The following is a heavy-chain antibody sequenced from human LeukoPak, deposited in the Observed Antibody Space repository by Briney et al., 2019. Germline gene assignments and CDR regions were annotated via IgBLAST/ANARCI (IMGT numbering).Heavy chain of an antibody. Sequence: SETLSLTCTVSGGSISSYYWSWNRQPPGKGLEWIGYIYYSGSTNYNPSLKSRVTISVDTSKNQFSLKLSSVTAADTAVYYCARDSGLVPHAFDIWGQGTMVTVSS. V-gene: IGHV4-59*01. CDR1: GGSISSYY. CDR2: IYYSGST. D-gene: IGHD6-6*01. CDR3: ARDSGLVPHAFDI. J-gene: IGHJ3*02.